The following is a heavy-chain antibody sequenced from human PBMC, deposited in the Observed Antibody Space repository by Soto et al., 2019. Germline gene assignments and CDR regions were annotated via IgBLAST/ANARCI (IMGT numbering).Heavy chain of an antibody. D-gene: IGHD3-16*01. Sequence: TLSLTCAVSGGSISSGGYSWSWIRQPPGKGLEWIGYIYYSGSTYYNPSLKSRVTISVDTSKNQFSLNLRSVTAAAPAVYLCARRSPYLSGGSFFFNLGGQETLFTFPS. CDR2: IYYSGST. J-gene: IGHJ4*02. CDR1: GGSISSGGYS. CDR3: ARRSPYLSGGSFFFNL. V-gene: IGHV4-30-2*03.